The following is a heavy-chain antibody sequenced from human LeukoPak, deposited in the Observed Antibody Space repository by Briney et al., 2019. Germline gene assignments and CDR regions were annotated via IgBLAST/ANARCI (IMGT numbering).Heavy chain of an antibody. J-gene: IGHJ4*02. CDR2: IYNSGST. CDR3: ARASRVRSSGYDLSFDY. V-gene: IGHV4-59*01. D-gene: IGHD5-12*01. Sequence: SETLSLTCTVSGDSISSYYWSWIRQPPGKGLEWIGYIYNSGSTNYNPSLKSRVTISVDTSKNQFSLRLSPVTAADTAVYYCARASRVRSSGYDLSFDYWGQGTLVTVSS. CDR1: GDSISSYY.